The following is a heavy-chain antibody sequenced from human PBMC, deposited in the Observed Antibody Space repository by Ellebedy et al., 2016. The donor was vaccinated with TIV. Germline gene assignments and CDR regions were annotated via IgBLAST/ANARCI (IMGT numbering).Heavy chain of an antibody. CDR3: AKGGHFSPFDP. J-gene: IGHJ5*02. V-gene: IGHV3-23*01. CDR2: VSGRGDER. Sequence: GGSLRLSXAASGLIFSNYAMTWVRQAPGKGLEWVSTVSGRGDERFYADSVRGRFTISRDNSRDTVWLQMNSLRADDTAVYYCAKGGHFSPFDPWGQGTLVTVSS. CDR1: GLIFSNYA. D-gene: IGHD2/OR15-2a*01.